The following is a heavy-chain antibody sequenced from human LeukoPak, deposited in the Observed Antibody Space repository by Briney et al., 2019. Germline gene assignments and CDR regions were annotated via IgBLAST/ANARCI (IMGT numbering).Heavy chain of an antibody. CDR1: GYTFTSYG. V-gene: IGHV1-18*01. Sequence: ASVKVSCKASGYTFTSYGISWVRQAPGQGLEWMGWISAYNGNTNYAQKLQGRDTMTTDTSTSAAYMELRSLRSDDTAVYYCARAVVGATIDYWGQGTLVTVSS. CDR3: ARAVVGATIDY. CDR2: ISAYNGNT. J-gene: IGHJ4*02. D-gene: IGHD1-26*01.